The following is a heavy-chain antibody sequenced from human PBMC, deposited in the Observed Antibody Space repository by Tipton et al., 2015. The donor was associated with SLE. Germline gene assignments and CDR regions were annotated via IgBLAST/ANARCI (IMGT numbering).Heavy chain of an antibody. J-gene: IGHJ4*02. CDR2: IYYSGST. Sequence: TLSLTCAVSGYSISSYYWSWIRQPPGKGLEWIGYIYYSGSTNYNPSLKSRVTISVDTSKNQFSLKLSSVTAADTAVYYCARESSWDPLFDYWGQGTLVPVSS. CDR1: GYSISSYY. CDR3: ARESSWDPLFDY. D-gene: IGHD6-13*01. V-gene: IGHV4-59*01.